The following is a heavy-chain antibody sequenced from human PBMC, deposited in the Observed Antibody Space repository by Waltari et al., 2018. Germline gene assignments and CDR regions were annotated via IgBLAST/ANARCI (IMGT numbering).Heavy chain of an antibody. J-gene: IGHJ4*02. CDR3: AIHSSGWQGVDY. V-gene: IGHV3-30*02. D-gene: IGHD6-19*01. CDR2: IRYDGSNK. Sequence: QVQLVESGGGVVQPGGSLRLSCAASGFTFSSYGMHWVRQAPGKGLEWVAFIRYDGSNKYYADSVKGRFTISRDNSKNTLYLQMNSRRSEDTAVYYCAIHSSGWQGVDYWGQGTLVTVSS. CDR1: GFTFSSYG.